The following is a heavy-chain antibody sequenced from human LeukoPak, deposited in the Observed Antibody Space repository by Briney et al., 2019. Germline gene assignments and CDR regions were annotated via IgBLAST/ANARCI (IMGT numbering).Heavy chain of an antibody. J-gene: IGHJ3*02. CDR2: ISSSSSYI. Sequence: AGGSLRLSCAASGITFSSYGMSWVRQAPGKGLEWVSSISSSSSYIYYADSVKGRFTISRDNAKNSLYLQMNSLRAEDTAVYYCARGPYGGYDAFDIWGQGTMVTVSS. D-gene: IGHD4-23*01. CDR3: ARGPYGGYDAFDI. CDR1: GITFSSYG. V-gene: IGHV3-21*04.